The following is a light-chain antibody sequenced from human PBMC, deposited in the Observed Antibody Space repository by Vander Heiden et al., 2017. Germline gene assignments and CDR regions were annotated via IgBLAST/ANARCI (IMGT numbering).Light chain of an antibody. CDR3: QSYDSSLSGWV. CDR1: SSHIGAGYA. CDR2: GNT. Sequence: QSVLTQPPSVSGAPGQRVTISCTGSSSHIGAGYAVHWYQQLPGTAPKLLIYGNTNRPSGVPDRISGSESGTSASLAITGLRAEDEAEYYCQSYDSSLSGWVFGGGTKLTVL. J-gene: IGLJ3*02. V-gene: IGLV1-40*01.